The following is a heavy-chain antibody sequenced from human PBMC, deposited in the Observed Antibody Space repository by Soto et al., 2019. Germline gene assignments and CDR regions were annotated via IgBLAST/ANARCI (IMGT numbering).Heavy chain of an antibody. CDR1: GGSISSGDYY. D-gene: IGHD2-2*01. J-gene: IGHJ3*02. CDR2: IYYSGST. Sequence: SETMSLTCTVSGGSISSGDYYWSWIRQPPGKGLEWIGYIYYSGSTYYNPSLKSRVTISVDTSKNQFSLKLSSVTAADTAVYYCARAPTPYCSRTSCPLAACDICGQGTTGSVSS. CDR3: ARAPTPYCSRTSCPLAACDI. V-gene: IGHV4-30-4*01.